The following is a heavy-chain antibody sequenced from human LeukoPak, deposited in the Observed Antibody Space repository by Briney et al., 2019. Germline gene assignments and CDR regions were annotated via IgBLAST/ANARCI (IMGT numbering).Heavy chain of an antibody. Sequence: SETLSLTCSVSDGSINSYYWNWIRRPPGKGLEWIGYIYYNGNTNYSPSLRSRVTMSIDKSNNQFSLNLNSVTAADTAVYYCAKSGDYLWDYWGQGTLVTVSS. CDR1: DGSINSYY. J-gene: IGHJ4*02. V-gene: IGHV4-59*12. CDR3: AKSGDYLWDY. CDR2: IYYNGNT. D-gene: IGHD3-16*01.